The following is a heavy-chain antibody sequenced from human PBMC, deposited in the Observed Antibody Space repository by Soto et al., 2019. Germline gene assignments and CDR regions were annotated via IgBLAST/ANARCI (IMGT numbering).Heavy chain of an antibody. J-gene: IGHJ6*02. V-gene: IGHV3-30-3*01. D-gene: IGHD3-3*01. CDR2: ISYDGSNK. Sequence: QVQLVESGGGVVQPGRSLRPSCAASGFTFSSYAMHWVRQAPGKGLEWVAVISYDGSNKYYADSVKGRFTISRDNSKNTLYLQMNSLRAEDTAVYYCARDQIRFSWAYGMDVWGQGTTVTVSS. CDR3: ARDQIRFSWAYGMDV. CDR1: GFTFSSYA.